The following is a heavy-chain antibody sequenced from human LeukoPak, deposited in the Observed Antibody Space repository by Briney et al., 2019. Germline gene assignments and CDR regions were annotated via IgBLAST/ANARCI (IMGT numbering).Heavy chain of an antibody. CDR1: GGSFSGYS. J-gene: IGHJ3*02. V-gene: IGHV4-30-2*01. CDR2: IYHSGST. Sequence: SETLSLTCAVYGGSFSGYSWSWIRQPPGKGLEWIGYIYHSGSTYYNPSLKSRVTISVDRSKNQFSLKLSSVTAADTAVYYCARGIREIYYDSSGYKGAFDIWGQGTMVTVSS. D-gene: IGHD3-22*01. CDR3: ARGIREIYYDSSGYKGAFDI.